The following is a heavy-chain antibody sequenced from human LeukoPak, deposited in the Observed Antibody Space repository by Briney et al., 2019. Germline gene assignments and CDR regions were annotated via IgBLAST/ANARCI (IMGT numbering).Heavy chain of an antibody. CDR1: GFTFSSNW. CDR2: IKQDGSAK. Sequence: GGSLRLSCAASGFTFSSNWMTWVRQAPGKGLEWVANIKQDGSAKYYVDSVRGRLTISRDNAKNSLYLQMSSLRAEDTAVYYCARVRSGCYFDYWGQGTLVTVSS. D-gene: IGHD6-19*01. V-gene: IGHV3-7*05. J-gene: IGHJ4*02. CDR3: ARVRSGCYFDY.